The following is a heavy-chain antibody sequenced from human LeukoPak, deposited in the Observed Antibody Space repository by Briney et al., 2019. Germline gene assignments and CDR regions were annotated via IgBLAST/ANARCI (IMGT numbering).Heavy chain of an antibody. J-gene: IGHJ4*02. CDR2: IYPGGSDT. Sequence: GESLKISCKGSGYSFTSYWIGRVRQMPGKGLEWMGIIYPGGSDTRYSPSFQGQVTISADKSISTAYLQWSSLKGSDTAMYYCARPSSYSSSWEGYFDYWGQGTLVTVSS. CDR1: GYSFTSYW. V-gene: IGHV5-51*01. D-gene: IGHD6-13*01. CDR3: ARPSSYSSSWEGYFDY.